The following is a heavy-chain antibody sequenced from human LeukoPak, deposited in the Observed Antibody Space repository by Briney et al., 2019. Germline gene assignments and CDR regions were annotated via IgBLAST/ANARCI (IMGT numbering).Heavy chain of an antibody. V-gene: IGHV1-58*02. CDR1: GFTFTSSA. CDR2: IVVGSGNT. Sequence: TSVKVSCKASGFTFTSSAMQWVRQARGQRLEWIGWIVVGSGNTNYAQKFQERVTITRDISTSTAYMELSSLRSEDTAVYYCAAPSYCGGDCGSYYYYGMDVWGQGTTVTVSS. CDR3: AAPSYCGGDCGSYYYYGMDV. D-gene: IGHD2-21*02. J-gene: IGHJ6*02.